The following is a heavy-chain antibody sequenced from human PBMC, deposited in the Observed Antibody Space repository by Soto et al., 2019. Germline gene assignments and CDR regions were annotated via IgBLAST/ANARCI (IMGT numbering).Heavy chain of an antibody. Sequence: QLLQSGGGLVQPGGSLTLSCAASGFTFGTTDMSWVRQAPGEGLEWVSTIDGSGGITYYADSVKGRFTISRDNSRNTVYLQKNSPRGDDTALYYCVKNSGWFNTWGQGALVTVSS. CDR2: IDGSGGIT. D-gene: IGHD3-10*01. J-gene: IGHJ5*02. V-gene: IGHV3-23*01. CDR1: GFTFGTTD. CDR3: VKNSGWFNT.